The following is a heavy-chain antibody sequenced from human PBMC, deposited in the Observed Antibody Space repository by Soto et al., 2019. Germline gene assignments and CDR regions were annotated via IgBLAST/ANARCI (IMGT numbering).Heavy chain of an antibody. V-gene: IGHV1-18*01. D-gene: IGHD3-10*01. J-gene: IGHJ4*02. CDR2: ISAHNGNT. CDR3: AIGSYGDY. Sequence: QVHLVQSGAEVKKPGASVKVSCKASGYTFTSYGITWVRQAPGQGLEWMGWISAHNGNTDYAQKLQGRVIVTRDTSTSKAYMELRSLIYDDTAVYYCAIGSYGDYRGQGALVTVAS. CDR1: GYTFTSYG.